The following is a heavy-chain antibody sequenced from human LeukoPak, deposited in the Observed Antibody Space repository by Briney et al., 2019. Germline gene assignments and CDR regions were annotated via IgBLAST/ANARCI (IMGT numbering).Heavy chain of an antibody. CDR2: IIPILGIA. CDR1: GGTFSSNA. J-gene: IGHJ5*02. Sequence: ASVKVSCKASGGTFSSNAISWVRQAPGQGLEWMGRIIPILGIANYAQKFQGRVTITADKSTSTAYMELSSLRSEDTAVYYCARGAAAGPTVSGWFDPWGQGTLVTVSS. CDR3: ARGAAAGPTVSGWFDP. V-gene: IGHV1-69*04. D-gene: IGHD6-13*01.